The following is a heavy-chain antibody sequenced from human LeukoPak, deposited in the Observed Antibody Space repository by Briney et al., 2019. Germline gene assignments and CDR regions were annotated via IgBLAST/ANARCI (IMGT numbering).Heavy chain of an antibody. CDR3: ARGGDFWNGYSWGYYMDV. CDR1: GFTFSSYW. J-gene: IGHJ6*03. V-gene: IGHV3-7*03. Sequence: GGSLRLSCAASGFTFSSYWMSWVRQAPGKGLEWVANIKQDGSEKYYVDSVKGRFTISRDNAKNSLYLQMNSLRAEDTAVYYCARGGDFWNGYSWGYYMDVWGKGTTVTVSS. D-gene: IGHD3-3*01. CDR2: IKQDGSEK.